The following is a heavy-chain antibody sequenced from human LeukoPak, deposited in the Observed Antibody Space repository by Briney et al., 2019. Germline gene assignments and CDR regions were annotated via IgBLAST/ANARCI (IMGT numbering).Heavy chain of an antibody. J-gene: IGHJ4*02. Sequence: ASVKVSCKASEYTFTDYYTHWVRQAPGQGLEWMGWINPNSGGTNYAQKFQGRVTTTRDTSISTAYMELSRLRSDDTAMYYCTRSLGGYTYGYQDYWGQGTLVTVSS. D-gene: IGHD5-18*01. CDR2: INPNSGGT. V-gene: IGHV1-2*02. CDR3: TRSLGGYTYGYQDY. CDR1: EYTFTDYY.